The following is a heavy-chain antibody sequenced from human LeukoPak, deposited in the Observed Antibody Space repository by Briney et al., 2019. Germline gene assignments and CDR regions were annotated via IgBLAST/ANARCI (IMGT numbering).Heavy chain of an antibody. CDR1: GFTFDDYA. V-gene: IGHV3-9*03. Sequence: PGGSLRLSCAASGFTFDDYAMHWVRQAPGKGLEWVSGISWNSGSIGYADSVKGRFTISRDNAKNSLYLQMNSLRAEDMALYYCAKDRSSSGLGAFDIWGQGTMVTVSS. D-gene: IGHD3-22*01. CDR3: AKDRSSSGLGAFDI. J-gene: IGHJ3*02. CDR2: ISWNSGSI.